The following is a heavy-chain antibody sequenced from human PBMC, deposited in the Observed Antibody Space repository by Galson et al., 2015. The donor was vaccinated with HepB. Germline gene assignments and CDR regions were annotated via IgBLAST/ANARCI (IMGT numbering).Heavy chain of an antibody. CDR2: ISYDGSNK. CDR1: GFTFSSYA. CDR3: ARDALCSSKAGYYFDH. Sequence: SLRLSCAASGFTFSSYAMHWVRQAPGKGLEWVAIISYDGSNKYYADSVKGRFTISRDNSKNTLYLQMNSLRAEDTAVYYCARDALCSSKAGYYFDHWGQGTLVTVSS. V-gene: IGHV3-30-3*01. D-gene: IGHD6-13*01. J-gene: IGHJ4*02.